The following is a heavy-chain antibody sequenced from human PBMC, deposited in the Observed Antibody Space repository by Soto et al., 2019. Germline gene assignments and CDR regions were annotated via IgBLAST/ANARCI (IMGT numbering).Heavy chain of an antibody. V-gene: IGHV4-61*01. J-gene: IGHJ6*02. CDR3: ARDYSYSSLSPYYYYGMDV. CDR1: GGSVSSGSYY. Sequence: SETLSLTCTVSGGSVSSGSYYWSWIRQPPGKGLEWIGYIYYSGSTNYNPSLKSRVTISVDTSKNQFSLKLSSVTAADTAVYYCARDYSYSSLSPYYYYGMDVWGQGTTVTVSS. CDR2: IYYSGST. D-gene: IGHD6-6*01.